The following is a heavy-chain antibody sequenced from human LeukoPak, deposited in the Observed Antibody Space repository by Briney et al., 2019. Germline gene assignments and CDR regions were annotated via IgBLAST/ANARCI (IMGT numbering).Heavy chain of an antibody. Sequence: GRSLRLSCAASGFTFDDYAMHWVRQAPGKGLEWVSGISWNSGSIYYADSVKGRFTISRDNAKNSLYLQMNSLRAEDTAVYYCARAKSYYGYYYDSSGYYCPDYWGQGTLVTVSS. CDR1: GFTFDDYA. J-gene: IGHJ4*02. CDR3: ARAKSYYGYYYDSSGYYCPDY. D-gene: IGHD3-22*01. CDR2: ISWNSGSI. V-gene: IGHV3-9*01.